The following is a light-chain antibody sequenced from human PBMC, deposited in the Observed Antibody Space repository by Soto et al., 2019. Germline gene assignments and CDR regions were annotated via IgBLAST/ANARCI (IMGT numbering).Light chain of an antibody. J-gene: IGLJ1*01. CDR3: GSYRGSNLYV. Sequence: QSVLTQPASVSGSPGQSITISCTGTSSDVGDYNYVSWYQQHPGKAPKLMIFEVSHRPSGVSNRFSGSKSGNTASLTISGLQAEDEADYYCGSYRGSNLYVFXSGTNVTVL. CDR2: EVS. V-gene: IGLV2-14*01. CDR1: SSDVGDYNY.